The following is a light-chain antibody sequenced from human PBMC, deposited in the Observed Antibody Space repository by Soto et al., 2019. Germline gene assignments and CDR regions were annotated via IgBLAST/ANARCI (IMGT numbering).Light chain of an antibody. CDR3: QQYNSYSGT. J-gene: IGKJ1*01. CDR1: QSISSW. Sequence: DIQMTQSPSTLSASVGDRVTITCRASQSISSWLAWYQQKPGKAPKLLIYDASILESGVPSRFSGSGSGTEFTLTISSLQPEDCATYYCQQYNSYSGTFGQGTKGEIK. V-gene: IGKV1-5*01. CDR2: DAS.